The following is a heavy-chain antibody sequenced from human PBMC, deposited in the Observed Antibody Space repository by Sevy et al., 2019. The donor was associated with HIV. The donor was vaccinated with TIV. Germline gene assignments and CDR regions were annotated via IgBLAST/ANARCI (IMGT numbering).Heavy chain of an antibody. D-gene: IGHD1-20*01. J-gene: IGHJ4*02. CDR2: IYYSGST. Sequence: SETLSLTCSVSGGSMNIYYWSWIRQPPGKGLEWIGFIYYSGSTNYNPSLKSRVTISVDKSKNQFSLKLSSVTAADTAVYYCARVGFNWNDVDYWGQGTLVTVSS. CDR3: ARVGFNWNDVDY. CDR1: GGSMNIYY. V-gene: IGHV4-59*01.